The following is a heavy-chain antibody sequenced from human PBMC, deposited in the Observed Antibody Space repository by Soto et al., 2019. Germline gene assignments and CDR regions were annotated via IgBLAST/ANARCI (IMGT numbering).Heavy chain of an antibody. Sequence: EVQLVESGGGLVQPGGSLRLSCAASGFTFSSYSMNWVRQSPGKGLEWISYISSSSSTIYYADSVKGRFTISRDNAKNSLYLQMSSLRDEDTAVYYCARDLYSYDTGGWGYWGQGALVTVSS. D-gene: IGHD3-22*01. J-gene: IGHJ4*02. CDR3: ARDLYSYDTGGWGY. CDR2: ISSSSSTI. V-gene: IGHV3-48*02. CDR1: GFTFSSYS.